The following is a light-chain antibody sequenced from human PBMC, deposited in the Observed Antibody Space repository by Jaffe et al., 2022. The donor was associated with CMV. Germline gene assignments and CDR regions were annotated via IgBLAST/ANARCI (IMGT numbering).Light chain of an antibody. CDR2: AAS. Sequence: DIQLTQSPSFLSASVGDRVTITCRASQGISDSLAWYQLAPGKAPKLLIYAASTLQSGVPSRFSGRGSGTEFTLTISSLQPEDFATYYCQQLKSSPHTFGQGTELEI. V-gene: IGKV1-9*01. CDR3: QQLKSSPHT. CDR1: QGISDS. J-gene: IGKJ2*01.